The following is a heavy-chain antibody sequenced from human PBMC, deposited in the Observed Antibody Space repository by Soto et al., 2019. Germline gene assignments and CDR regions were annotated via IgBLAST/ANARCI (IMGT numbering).Heavy chain of an antibody. V-gene: IGHV3-64*01. D-gene: IGHD2-2*01. Sequence: GGSLRLSCAASGFTFSSYAMHWVRQAPGKGLEYVSAISSNGGSTYYANSVKGRFTISRDNSKNTLYLQMGSLGAEDMAVYYFAIPDAPANWGQGTLVTVSS. CDR2: ISSNGGST. J-gene: IGHJ4*02. CDR3: AIPDAPAN. CDR1: GFTFSSYA.